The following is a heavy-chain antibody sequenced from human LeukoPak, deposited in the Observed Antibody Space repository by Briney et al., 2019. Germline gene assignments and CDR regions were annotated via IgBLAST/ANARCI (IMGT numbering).Heavy chain of an antibody. CDR3: AREERGLAIDY. V-gene: IGHV3-64*01. CDR1: GFIFSNYA. D-gene: IGHD5-12*01. J-gene: IGHJ4*02. CDR2: IGSSGDNT. Sequence: PGGSLRLSCAASGFIFSNYAMHWVRQAPGKGLEYVSAIGSSGDNTYYANSVKGRFTISRDNSKNTLFLQMGSLRAEDMAVYYCAREERGLAIDYWGQGTLVTVSP.